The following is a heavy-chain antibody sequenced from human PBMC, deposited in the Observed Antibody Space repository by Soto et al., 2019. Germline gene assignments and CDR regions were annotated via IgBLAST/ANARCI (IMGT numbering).Heavy chain of an antibody. CDR3: ARDQGSGRFDY. D-gene: IGHD6-19*01. CDR1: VGSFSSYY. Sequence: SETLSLTCAVYVGSFSSYYWSWIRQPPGKGLEWIGYIYYSGSTNYNPSLKSRVTISVDTSKNQFSLKLSSVTASDTAVYYCARDQGSGRFDYWGQGTLVTVSS. CDR2: IYYSGST. J-gene: IGHJ4*02. V-gene: IGHV4-59*01.